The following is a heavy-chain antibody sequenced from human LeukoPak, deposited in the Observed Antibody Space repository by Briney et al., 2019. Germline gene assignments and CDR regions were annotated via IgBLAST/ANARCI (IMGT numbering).Heavy chain of an antibody. Sequence: ASVKVSCTASGYTFTSYGISWVRQAPGQGLEWMGWISAYNGNTNYAQKLQGRVTMTTDTSTSTAYMELRSLRSDDTAVYYCARHRAYCGGDCYPSPFDYWGQGTLVTVSS. V-gene: IGHV1-18*01. CDR1: GYTFTSYG. CDR2: ISAYNGNT. D-gene: IGHD2-21*01. CDR3: ARHRAYCGGDCYPSPFDY. J-gene: IGHJ4*02.